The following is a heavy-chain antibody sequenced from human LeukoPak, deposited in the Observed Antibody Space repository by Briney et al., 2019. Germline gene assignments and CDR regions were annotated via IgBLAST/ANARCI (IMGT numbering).Heavy chain of an antibody. Sequence: SVKVSCKASGFTFTSSAMQWVRQARGQRLEWIGWIVVGSGNTNYAQKFQERVTITRDMSTSTAYMELSSLRSEDTAVYYCAAGRSKVPAATHSYYYSGMDVWGQGTTVTVSS. V-gene: IGHV1-58*02. CDR1: GFTFTSSA. D-gene: IGHD2-2*01. J-gene: IGHJ6*02. CDR2: IVVGSGNT. CDR3: AAGRSKVPAATHSYYYSGMDV.